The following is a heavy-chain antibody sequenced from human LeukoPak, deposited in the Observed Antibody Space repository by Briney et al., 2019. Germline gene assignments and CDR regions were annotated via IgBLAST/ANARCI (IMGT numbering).Heavy chain of an antibody. CDR2: INHSGST. CDR1: GFTFSSYA. Sequence: PGGSLRLSCAASGFTFSSYAMHWVRQAPGKGLEWIGEINHSGSTNYNPSLKSRVTISVDTSKNQFSLKLSSVTAADTAVYYCARGRAAAGTGAFDYWGQGTLVTVSS. J-gene: IGHJ4*02. D-gene: IGHD6-13*01. V-gene: IGHV4-34*01. CDR3: ARGRAAAGTGAFDY.